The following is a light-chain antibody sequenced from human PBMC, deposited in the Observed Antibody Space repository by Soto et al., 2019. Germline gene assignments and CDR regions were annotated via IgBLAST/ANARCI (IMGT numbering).Light chain of an antibody. CDR3: QHYSTVWA. J-gene: IGKJ1*01. CDR2: AAS. V-gene: IGKV1-39*01. Sequence: DIQLTQSPSSLSASVGDTFTIXXRASQTVSRYLNWYQQKSGTAPKXLIYAASTLHTGVPSRFSGRGSGTDFTLTINNLQREDFATYYCQHYSTVWAFGQGTKVDIK. CDR1: QTVSRY.